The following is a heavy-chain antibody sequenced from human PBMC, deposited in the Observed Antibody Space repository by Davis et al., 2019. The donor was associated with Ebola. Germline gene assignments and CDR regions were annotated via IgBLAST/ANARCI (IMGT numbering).Heavy chain of an antibody. CDR3: ARGHSSATGGDDY. J-gene: IGHJ4*02. CDR1: GYTFTSYG. CDR2: INPNSGGT. D-gene: IGHD6-19*01. V-gene: IGHV1-2*04. Sequence: AASVKVSCKASGYTFTSYGISWVRQAPGQGLEWMGWINPNSGGTNYAQKFQGWVTMTRDTSISTAYMELSRLRSDDTAVYYCARGHSSATGGDDYWGQGTLVTVSS.